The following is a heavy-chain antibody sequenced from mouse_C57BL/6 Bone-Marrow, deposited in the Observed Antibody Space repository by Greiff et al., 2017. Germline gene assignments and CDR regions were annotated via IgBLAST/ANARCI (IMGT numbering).Heavy chain of an antibody. CDR2: IDPNSGGT. D-gene: IGHD2-3*01. J-gene: IGHJ2*01. CDR1: GYTFTSYW. CDR3: ARGSHDGYFDY. V-gene: IGHV1-72*01. Sequence: QVQLKQPGAELVKPGASVKLSCKASGYTFTSYWMHWVKQRPGRGLEWIGRIDPNSGGTKYNEKFKSKATLTVDKPSSTAYMPLSSLTSEDSAVYYCARGSHDGYFDYWGQGTTLTVSS.